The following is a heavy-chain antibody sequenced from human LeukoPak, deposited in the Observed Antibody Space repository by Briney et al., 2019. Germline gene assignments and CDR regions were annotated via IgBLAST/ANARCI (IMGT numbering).Heavy chain of an antibody. CDR3: ARGSWELLGGGNNWFDP. J-gene: IGHJ5*02. D-gene: IGHD1-26*01. CDR1: GYTFTSYG. CDR2: MNPNSGNT. V-gene: IGHV1-8*02. Sequence: ASVKVSCKASGYTFTSYGISWVRQATGQGLEWMGWMNPNSGNTGYAQKFQGRVTMTRNTSISTAYMELSSLRSEDTAVYYCARGSWELLGGGNNWFDPWGQGTLVTVSS.